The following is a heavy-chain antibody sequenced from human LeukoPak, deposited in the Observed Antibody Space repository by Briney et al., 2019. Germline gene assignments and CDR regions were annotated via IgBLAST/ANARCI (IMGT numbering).Heavy chain of an antibody. CDR1: GFTFSRNA. J-gene: IGHJ4*02. V-gene: IGHV3-23*01. D-gene: IGHD3-3*01. CDR2: ISGSGGST. CDR3: APSITIFGVVSF. Sequence: GGSLRLSCAASGFTFSRNAMSWVRQAPGKGLEWVSAISGSGGSTYYADSVKGRFTISRDNSKNTLYLQMNSLRAEDTAVYYCAPSITIFGVVSFWGQGTLVTVSS.